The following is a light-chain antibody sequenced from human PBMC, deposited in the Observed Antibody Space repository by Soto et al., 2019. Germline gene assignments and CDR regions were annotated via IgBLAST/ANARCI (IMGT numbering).Light chain of an antibody. Sequence: EIVLTQSPATLSLSPGERATLSCRASQSVSSLLAWYQQKPGQAPRLLIYDASNRATGIPARFSGSGSGTDFTLTISSLEPEDFAVYYCQQYNSYWTFGQGTKVDIK. CDR1: QSVSSL. V-gene: IGKV3-11*01. CDR3: QQYNSYWT. J-gene: IGKJ1*01. CDR2: DAS.